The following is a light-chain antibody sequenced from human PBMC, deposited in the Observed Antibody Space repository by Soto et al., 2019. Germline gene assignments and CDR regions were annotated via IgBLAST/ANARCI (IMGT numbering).Light chain of an antibody. V-gene: IGLV2-14*03. Sequence: QSVLTQPASVSGAPGESITISCTGTSSEVGGYTSVSGYQHHPGKAPKLILYDVVDRPSGVSYRFSGSKSGNTASLTISGRQAADEADYFCRSFTSSMTNVFGSGTKLTAL. CDR3: RSFTSSMTNV. CDR2: DVV. J-gene: IGLJ1*01. CDR1: SSEVGGYTS.